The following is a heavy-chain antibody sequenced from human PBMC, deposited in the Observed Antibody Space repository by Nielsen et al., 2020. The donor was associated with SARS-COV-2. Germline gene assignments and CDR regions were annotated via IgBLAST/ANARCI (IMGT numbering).Heavy chain of an antibody. CDR1: GNTLSGLS. CDR3: ASLPYDNSGLDFDS. V-gene: IGHV1-24*01. CDR2: FDPEDGGI. Sequence: ASVKVSCKVSGNTLSGLSMHWVRQAPGKGLEWMGGFDPEDGGITYAQKFQGRVTVTEDTSTDTAYMELSSLKSEDTAVYYCASLPYDNSGLDFDSWGQGTLVAVSS. J-gene: IGHJ4*02. D-gene: IGHD3-22*01.